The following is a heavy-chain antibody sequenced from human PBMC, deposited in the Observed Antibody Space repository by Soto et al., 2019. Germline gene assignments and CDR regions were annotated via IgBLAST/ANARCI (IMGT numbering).Heavy chain of an antibody. V-gene: IGHV1-3*01. CDR1: GYTFTSYA. D-gene: IGHD3-22*01. J-gene: IGHJ4*02. Sequence: GASVKVSCKASGYTFTSYAMHWVRQAPGQRLEWMGWINAGNGNTKYSQKFQGRVTITRDTSASTAYMELSSLRSEDTAVYYCAAVPYYYDSSAYYFDYWGQGTLVTVSS. CDR3: AAVPYYYDSSAYYFDY. CDR2: INAGNGNT.